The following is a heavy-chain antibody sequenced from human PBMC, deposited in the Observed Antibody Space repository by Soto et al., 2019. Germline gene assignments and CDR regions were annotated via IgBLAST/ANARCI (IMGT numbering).Heavy chain of an antibody. J-gene: IGHJ4*02. Sequence: EVQLVESGGGLVQPGGSLRLSCAASGLIFSSYWMTWVRQAPGKGLEWVANIKHDGSEKYYVDSVKGRFTISRDNAKNSVYLQMNSLRAEDTAAYYCAEGGSYHDYWGQGTAVTVFS. CDR3: AEGGSYHDY. CDR1: GLIFSSYW. V-gene: IGHV3-7*05. CDR2: IKHDGSEK. D-gene: IGHD1-26*01.